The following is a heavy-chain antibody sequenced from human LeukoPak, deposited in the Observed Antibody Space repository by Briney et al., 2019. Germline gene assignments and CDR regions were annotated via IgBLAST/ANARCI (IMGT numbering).Heavy chain of an antibody. D-gene: IGHD2-2*01. CDR1: GYTFTGYY. CDR3: ARGLMSSGVVPAATYWFDP. Sequence: ASVKVSCKASGYTFTGYYMHWVRQAPGQGLEWMGWINPNSGGTNYAQKFQGRVTMTRDTSISTAYMELSRLRSDDTAVYYCARGLMSSGVVPAATYWFDPWGQGTLVTVSS. V-gene: IGHV1-2*02. J-gene: IGHJ5*02. CDR2: INPNSGGT.